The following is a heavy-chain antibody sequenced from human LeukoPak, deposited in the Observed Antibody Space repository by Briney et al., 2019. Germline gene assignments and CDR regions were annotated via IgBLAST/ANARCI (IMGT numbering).Heavy chain of an antibody. CDR3: ARDLGYCSGGSCYVGYFDY. Sequence: GGSLRLSCAASGFTFSSYWMSWVRQAPGKGLEWVSLIYSDGSTYYADSVRGRFTISRDNSKNTLYLQMNSLRAEDTAVYFCARDLGYCSGGSCYVGYFDYWGQGTLVTVSS. CDR1: GFTFSSYW. J-gene: IGHJ4*02. D-gene: IGHD2-15*01. V-gene: IGHV3-66*01. CDR2: IYSDGST.